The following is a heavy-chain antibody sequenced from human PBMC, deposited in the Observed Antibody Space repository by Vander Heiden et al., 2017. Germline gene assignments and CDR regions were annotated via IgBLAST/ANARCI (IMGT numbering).Heavy chain of an antibody. V-gene: IGHV3-7*01. J-gene: IGHJ4*02. D-gene: IGHD2-21*01. CDR1: GVTFDNYW. Sequence: EVQLVESGGGLVQPGGSLRLSCAVSGVTFDNYWMSWVRQAPGKGLEWVANIRQDGSEKYYVDSVKGRFTISRDNAKNSLYLQMNSLRAEDTAVYYWARVDNCVDYWGQGTLVTVSS. CDR3: ARVDNCVDY. CDR2: IRQDGSEK.